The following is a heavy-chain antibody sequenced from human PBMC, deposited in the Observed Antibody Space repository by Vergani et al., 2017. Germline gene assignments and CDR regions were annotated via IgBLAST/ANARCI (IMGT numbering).Heavy chain of an antibody. J-gene: IGHJ4*02. D-gene: IGHD1-1*01. V-gene: IGHV3-7*01. CDR2: IKQDGSEK. CDR3: ARDPYNWNARGYFDY. Sequence: EVQLVESGGGLVQPGGSLRLSCAASGFTFSSYWMSWVRQAPGKGLEWVANIKQDGSEKYYVDSVKGRFTISRDNAKNSLYLQMNSLRAEDTAVDYCARDPYNWNARGYFDYWGQGTLVTVSS. CDR1: GFTFSSYW.